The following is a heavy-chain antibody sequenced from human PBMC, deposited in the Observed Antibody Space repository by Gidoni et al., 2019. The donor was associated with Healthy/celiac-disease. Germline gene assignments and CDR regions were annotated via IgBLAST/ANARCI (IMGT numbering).Heavy chain of an antibody. D-gene: IGHD6-6*01. CDR2: IGTAGDT. CDR1: GFTFSSYD. V-gene: IGHV3-13*01. J-gene: IGHJ6*02. CDR3: ARDRRGAARSKPPYGQYGMDV. Sequence: EVQLVESGGGLVQPGGSLKLSCAASGFTFSSYDMHWVRQATGKGLEWVSAIGTAGDTYYPGSVKGRFTISRENAKNSLYLQMNSLRAGDTAVYYCARDRRGAARSKPPYGQYGMDVWGQGTTVTVSS.